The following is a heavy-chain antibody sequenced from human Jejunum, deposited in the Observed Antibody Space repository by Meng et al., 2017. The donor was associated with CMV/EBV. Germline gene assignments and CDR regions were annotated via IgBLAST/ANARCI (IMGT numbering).Heavy chain of an antibody. CDR2: ISVSGGTT. CDR1: FSSYA. Sequence: FSSYAMGWVRQAPGKGLEWVSHISVSGGTTYYADSVKGRFTMSRDNSKKTVDLQMNSLRAEDTALYYCAKGMYYYDSSGYRLFDSWGQGTLVTVSS. J-gene: IGHJ4*02. V-gene: IGHV3-23*01. D-gene: IGHD3-22*01. CDR3: AKGMYYYDSSGYRLFDS.